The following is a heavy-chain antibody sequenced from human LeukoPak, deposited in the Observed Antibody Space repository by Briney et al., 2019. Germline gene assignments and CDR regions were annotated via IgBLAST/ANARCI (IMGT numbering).Heavy chain of an antibody. CDR1: GYSFTSYW. D-gene: IGHD2-2*01. V-gene: IGHV5-51*01. CDR2: IYPGDSDT. Sequence: GESLKISCKGSGYSFTSYWIGWVRQMPGKGLEWMGIIYPGDSDTRYSPSFQGQVTLSADKSISTAYEKGSSLKASDIAMYYCARLADCSSTSCYYYYYYYMDVWGKGTTVTVSS. CDR3: ARLADCSSTSCYYYYYYYMDV. J-gene: IGHJ6*03.